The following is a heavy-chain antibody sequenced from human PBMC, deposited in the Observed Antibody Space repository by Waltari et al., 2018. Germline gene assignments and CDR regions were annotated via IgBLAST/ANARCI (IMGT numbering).Heavy chain of an antibody. J-gene: IGHJ2*01. CDR3: ARENRAGWDRYFDL. CDR2: IDYSGST. V-gene: IGHV4-30-4*08. Sequence: QVQLQESGPGLVKPSQTLSLTCTVSGGSIRSGDYYWSWIRQPPGKGLEWIAYIDYSGSTYYNPSLKSRITISLDTSRNQFSLNLSSVTAADTAVYYCARENRAGWDRYFDLWGRGTLVTVSS. CDR1: GGSIRSGDYY. D-gene: IGHD1-26*01.